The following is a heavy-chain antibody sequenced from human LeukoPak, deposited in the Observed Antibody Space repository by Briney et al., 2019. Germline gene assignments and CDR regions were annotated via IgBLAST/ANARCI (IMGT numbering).Heavy chain of an antibody. CDR3: ARDMDTIFGVVEAYYYYYMDV. J-gene: IGHJ6*03. CDR1: GFTFSSYS. V-gene: IGHV3-21*01. CDR2: ISSSTTNI. Sequence: GGSLRLSCAASGFTFSSYSMNWVRQAPGKGLEWVSSISSSTTNIYYADSVKGRFTISRDNAKNSLYLQMNSLRAEDTAVYYCARDMDTIFGVVEAYYYYYMDVWGKGTTVTVSS. D-gene: IGHD3-3*01.